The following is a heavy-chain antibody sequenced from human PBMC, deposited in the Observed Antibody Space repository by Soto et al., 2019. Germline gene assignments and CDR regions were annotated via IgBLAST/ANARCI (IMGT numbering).Heavy chain of an antibody. CDR1: GFTFSSYW. CDR3: ARDRPHNWFDP. CDR2: VNNDGSTT. Sequence: GGSLRLSCAASGFTFSSYWMHWVRQAPGKGLVWVSRVNNDGSTTIYADSVKGRFTISRDNARNTLYLQMNSLRVEDTAVYYCARDRPHNWFDPWGQGTLVTVSS. J-gene: IGHJ5*02. V-gene: IGHV3-74*01.